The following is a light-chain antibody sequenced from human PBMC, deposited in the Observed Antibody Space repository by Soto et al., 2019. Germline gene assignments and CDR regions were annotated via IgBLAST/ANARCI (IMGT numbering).Light chain of an antibody. CDR2: DVS. J-gene: IGLJ1*01. CDR1: SSDVGGYNY. CDR3: SSYIPSNTRQRV. Sequence: QSALTQPASVSGSPGQSITISCTGTSSDVGGYNYVSWYQHHPGKAPKLMIYDVSNRPSGVSNRFSGSKSGNTASLSISGLQPEDDADYYCSSYIPSNTRQRVCGTGTKLPVL. V-gene: IGLV2-14*03.